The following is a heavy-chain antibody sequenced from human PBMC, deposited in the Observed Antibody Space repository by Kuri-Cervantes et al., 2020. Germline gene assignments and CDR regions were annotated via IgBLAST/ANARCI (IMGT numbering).Heavy chain of an antibody. J-gene: IGHJ5*02. V-gene: IGHV3-23*01. CDR2: ISGSGGST. Sequence: GGSLRLSCAASGFTFSSYAMHWVRQAPGKGLEWVSAISGSGGSTYYADSVKGRFTISRDNSKNTLYLQMNSLRAEDTAVYYCAKDRYSGSYSTRDWFDPWGQGTLVTVSS. D-gene: IGHD1-26*01. CDR1: GFTFSSYA. CDR3: AKDRYSGSYSTRDWFDP.